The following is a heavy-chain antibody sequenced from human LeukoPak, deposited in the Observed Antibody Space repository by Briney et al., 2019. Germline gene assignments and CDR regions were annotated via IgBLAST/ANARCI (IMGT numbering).Heavy chain of an antibody. CDR1: GFTFSSYW. Sequence: GGSLRLSCAASGFTFSSYWMSWVRQAPGKVLEWVANIKQDGSEKYYVDSVKGRFTISRDNAKNSLYLQMNNLRAEDTAVYYCARDQQLVSNYYMDVWGKGTTVTVSS. CDR2: IKQDGSEK. J-gene: IGHJ6*03. CDR3: ARDQQLVSNYYMDV. V-gene: IGHV3-7*01. D-gene: IGHD6-6*01.